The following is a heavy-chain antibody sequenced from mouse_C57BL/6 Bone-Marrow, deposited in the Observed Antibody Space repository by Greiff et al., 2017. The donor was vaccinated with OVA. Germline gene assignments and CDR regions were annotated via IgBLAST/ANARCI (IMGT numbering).Heavy chain of an antibody. CDR3: ARGYYGSSYRYFDV. CDR1: GYAFTNYL. D-gene: IGHD1-1*01. J-gene: IGHJ1*03. Sequence: VQLVESGAELVRPGTSVKVSCKASGYAFTNYLIEWVKQRPGQGLEWIGVINPGSGGTNYNEKFKGKATLTADKSSSTAYMQLSSLTSEDSAVYFCARGYYGSSYRYFDVWGTGTTVTVSS. V-gene: IGHV1-54*01. CDR2: INPGSGGT.